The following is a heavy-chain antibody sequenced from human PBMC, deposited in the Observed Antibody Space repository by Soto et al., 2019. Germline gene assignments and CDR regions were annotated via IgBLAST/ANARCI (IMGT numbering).Heavy chain of an antibody. V-gene: IGHV4-31*03. CDR2: IYYSGST. CDR3: ARESVAGSYLSNWFDP. J-gene: IGHJ5*02. D-gene: IGHD3-10*01. Sequence: SETLSLTCTVSGGSISSGGYYWSWIRQHPGKGLEWIGYIYYSGSTYYNPSLKSRVTISVDTSKNQFSLKLSSVTAADTAVYYCARESVAGSYLSNWFDPWGQGTLVTVSS. CDR1: GGSISSGGYY.